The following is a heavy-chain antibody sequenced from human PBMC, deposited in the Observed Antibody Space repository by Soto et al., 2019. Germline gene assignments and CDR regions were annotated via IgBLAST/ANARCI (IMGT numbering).Heavy chain of an antibody. D-gene: IGHD3-22*01. J-gene: IGHJ4*02. V-gene: IGHV4-59*01. CDR1: GGSISSCY. Sequence: PSETLSLTCTVSGGSISSCYWSWIRQPPGKGLEWIGYIYYSGSTNYNPSLKSRVTISVDTSKNQFSLKLSSVTAADTAVYYCARANYYYDSSGYPDYWGQGTLVTVSS. CDR2: IYYSGST. CDR3: ARANYYYDSSGYPDY.